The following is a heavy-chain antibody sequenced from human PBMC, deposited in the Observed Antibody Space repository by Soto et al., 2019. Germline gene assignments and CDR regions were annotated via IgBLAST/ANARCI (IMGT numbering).Heavy chain of an antibody. V-gene: IGHV4-61*01. CDR3: ARGVIMWTQYFFAY. CDR1: GDSVSNTNYF. J-gene: IGHJ4*02. D-gene: IGHD5-18*01. Sequence: QVRLQESGPRLVKPSETLSLTCTVSGDSVSNTNYFWSWIRQPPGKGLEWIGYVYYTGTTDYNPSFKSRVTMSIDPSKNQFSLKVNSVTAADTAGYFCARGVIMWTQYFFAYWGQGAPVTVSS. CDR2: VYYTGTT.